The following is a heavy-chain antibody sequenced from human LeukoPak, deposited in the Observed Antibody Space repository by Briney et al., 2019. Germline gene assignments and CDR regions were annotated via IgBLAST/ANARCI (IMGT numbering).Heavy chain of an antibody. Sequence: NPSETLPLTCTVSGGSISSSSYYWGWIRQPPGKGLEWIGSIYYSGSTYYNPSLKSRVTISVDTSKNQFSLKLSSVTAADTAVYYCAREPYYDFWSGPRNPAANAFDIWGQGTMVTVSS. J-gene: IGHJ3*02. CDR3: AREPYYDFWSGPRNPAANAFDI. V-gene: IGHV4-39*07. D-gene: IGHD3-3*01. CDR2: IYYSGST. CDR1: GGSISSSSYY.